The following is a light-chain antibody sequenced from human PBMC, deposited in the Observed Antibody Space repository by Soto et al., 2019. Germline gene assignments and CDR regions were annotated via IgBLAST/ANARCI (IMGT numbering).Light chain of an antibody. CDR2: DVS. CDR1: SSDVGGYNY. Sequence: QSALTQPASVSGSPGQSVTISCTGTSSDVGGYNYVSWYQQHPCKVPKLMIYDVSDRPSGVSNRFSGSKSGNTASLTISGLQAEDEADYYCSSFTGSTSYVFGSGTKLTVL. J-gene: IGLJ1*01. CDR3: SSFTGSTSYV. V-gene: IGLV2-14*03.